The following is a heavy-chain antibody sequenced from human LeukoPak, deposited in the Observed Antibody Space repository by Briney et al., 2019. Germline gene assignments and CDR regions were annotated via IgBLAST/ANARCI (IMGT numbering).Heavy chain of an antibody. V-gene: IGHV3-66*01. D-gene: IGHD5-18*01. CDR3: AREGYSYGSFDY. J-gene: IGHJ4*02. Sequence: GGTLRLSCAASGFTVSSNYMSWVRQAPGKGLEWVSVIYSGGSTYYADSVKGRFTISRDNSKNTLYLQMNSLRAEDTAVYYCAREGYSYGSFDYWGQGTLVTVSS. CDR1: GFTVSSNY. CDR2: IYSGGST.